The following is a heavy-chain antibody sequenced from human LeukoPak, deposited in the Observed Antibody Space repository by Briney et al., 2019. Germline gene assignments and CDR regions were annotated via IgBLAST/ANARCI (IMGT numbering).Heavy chain of an antibody. CDR3: ARRAPDFYGYDY. J-gene: IGHJ4*02. CDR1: GYTFTDYY. D-gene: IGHD3-3*01. Sequence: ASVKVSCKASGYTFTDYYIHWVRQAPGQELEWMGCISPNSGGPYYAQNFQGRVTMTRDTSITTAYMELSRLRSDVTAVDYCARRAPDFYGYDYWGQGTLVTVSS. CDR2: ISPNSGGP. V-gene: IGHV1-2*02.